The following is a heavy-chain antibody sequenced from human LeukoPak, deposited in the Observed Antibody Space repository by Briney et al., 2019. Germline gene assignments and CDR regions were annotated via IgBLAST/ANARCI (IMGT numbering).Heavy chain of an antibody. CDR2: IIPIFGTA. D-gene: IGHD1-26*01. CDR1: GGTFSSYA. Sequence: ASVKVSCKASGGTFSSYAISWVRQAPGQGLEWMGGIIPIFGTANYAQKFQGRVTITADESTSTAYMELSSLRSEDTAAYYCARGIVATRPYYYYGMDVWGQGTTVTVSS. V-gene: IGHV1-69*13. J-gene: IGHJ6*02. CDR3: ARGIVATRPYYYYGMDV.